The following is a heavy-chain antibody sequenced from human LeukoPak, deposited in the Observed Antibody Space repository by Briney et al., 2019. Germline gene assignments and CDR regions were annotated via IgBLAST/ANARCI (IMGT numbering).Heavy chain of an antibody. Sequence: PGGSLRLSCAASGFTFSSYGMNWVRQAPGKGLEWVAVISNDGINKFYVDSVRGRFSISRDNSKNTLYLQMNSLRPEDTAVYYCAKEGYYGSGAYPDYWGQGTLVTVSS. D-gene: IGHD3-10*01. J-gene: IGHJ4*02. CDR2: ISNDGINK. CDR3: AKEGYYGSGAYPDY. V-gene: IGHV3-30*18. CDR1: GFTFSSYG.